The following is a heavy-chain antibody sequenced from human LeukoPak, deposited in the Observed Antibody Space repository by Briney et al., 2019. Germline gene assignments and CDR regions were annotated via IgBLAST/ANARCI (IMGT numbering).Heavy chain of an antibody. CDR3: AKEGQEYQLLYYYYYMDV. Sequence: PGGSLRLSCAASGFTFSSYAMSWVRQAPGKGLEWVSAISGSGGSTYYADSVKGRFTISRDNSKNTLYLQMNSLRAEDTAVYYCAKEGQEYQLLYYYYYMDVWGEGTTVTVSS. D-gene: IGHD2-2*01. CDR2: ISGSGGST. J-gene: IGHJ6*03. CDR1: GFTFSSYA. V-gene: IGHV3-23*01.